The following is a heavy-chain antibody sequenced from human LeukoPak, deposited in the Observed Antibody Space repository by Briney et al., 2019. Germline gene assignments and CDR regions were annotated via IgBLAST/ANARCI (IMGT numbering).Heavy chain of an antibody. V-gene: IGHV3-21*01. Sequence: GGSLRLSCAASGFTFSSYSMNWVRQAPGKGLEWVSSISSSISYIYYADSVKGRFTISRDNAKNSLYLQMNSLRAEDTAVYYCARDRFGPLPDYWGQGTLVTVSS. J-gene: IGHJ4*02. CDR2: ISSSISYI. CDR1: GFTFSSYS. D-gene: IGHD3-3*01. CDR3: ARDRFGPLPDY.